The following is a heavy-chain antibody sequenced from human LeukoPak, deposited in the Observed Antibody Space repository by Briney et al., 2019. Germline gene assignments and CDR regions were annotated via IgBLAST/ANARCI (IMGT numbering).Heavy chain of an antibody. D-gene: IGHD4-11*01. J-gene: IGHJ6*02. CDR3: AKSADDYSNYVGPGGYYYYYGIDV. CDR2: IWFDGSNK. CDR1: GFSFVSFG. V-gene: IGHV3-33*06. Sequence: GRSLRLSCAASGFSFVSFGMHWVRQAPGKGLEWVAVIWFDGSNKQYGESVKGRFTVSRDNSKNTLYLQMNSLRAEDTAVYYCAKSADDYSNYVGPGGYYYYYGIDVWGQGTTVTVSS.